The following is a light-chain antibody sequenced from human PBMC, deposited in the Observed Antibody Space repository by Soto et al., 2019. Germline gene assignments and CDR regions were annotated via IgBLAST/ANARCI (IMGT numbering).Light chain of an antibody. CDR3: QQRSNWPPKFT. V-gene: IGKV3-11*01. CDR1: QSVRSY. Sequence: EIVLTQYPATRSLSPGERATLSCSASQSVRSYLAWYQQKPGQAPRLLIYDASNRATGIPARFSGSGSGTDFTLTISSREPEDFAVYYCQQRSNWPPKFTFGGGTKVEIK. J-gene: IGKJ4*01. CDR2: DAS.